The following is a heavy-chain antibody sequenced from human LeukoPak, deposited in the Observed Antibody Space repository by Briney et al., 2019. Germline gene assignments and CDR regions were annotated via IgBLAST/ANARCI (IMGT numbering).Heavy chain of an antibody. CDR3: ARDRESGYSSSWYGRTFDP. Sequence: VASVKVSCKASGGTFSSYAISWVRQAAGQGLEWMGRSIPIFGTANYAQKFQGRVTITTDESTSTAYMELSSLRSEDTAVYYCARDRESGYSSSWYGRTFDPWGQGTLVTVSS. CDR1: GGTFSSYA. V-gene: IGHV1-69*05. CDR2: SIPIFGTA. J-gene: IGHJ5*02. D-gene: IGHD6-13*01.